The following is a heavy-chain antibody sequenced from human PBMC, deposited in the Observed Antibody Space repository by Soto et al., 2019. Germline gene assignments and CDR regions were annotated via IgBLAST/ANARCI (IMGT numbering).Heavy chain of an antibody. D-gene: IGHD5-12*01. J-gene: IGHJ6*02. CDR1: GYTFTSYA. CDR2: INAGNGNT. V-gene: IGHV1-3*05. CDR3: ATSYSGYDYHYYYGMYV. Sequence: QVQLVQSGAEEKKPGASVKVSCKASGYTFTSYAMHWVRQAPGQRREWMGWINAGNGNTKYSQKFQGRVTITRDTSASAAYMELSSLRSEDTAVYYCATSYSGYDYHYYYGMYVLGQGTTVTVSS.